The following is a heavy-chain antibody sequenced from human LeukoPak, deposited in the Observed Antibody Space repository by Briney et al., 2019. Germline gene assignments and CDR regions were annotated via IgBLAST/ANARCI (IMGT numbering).Heavy chain of an antibody. CDR3: TYIMITFGGVIVHDY. CDR2: IRGKANSYAT. V-gene: IGHV3-73*01. CDR1: GFTFSGSA. D-gene: IGHD3-16*02. J-gene: IGHJ4*02. Sequence: GGSLRLSCAASGFTFSGSAMHWVRQASGKGLEWVGRIRGKANSYATAYAASVKGRFTISRDDSKNTAYLQMNSLKTEDTAVYYCTYIMITFGGVIVHDYWGQGTLVTVSS.